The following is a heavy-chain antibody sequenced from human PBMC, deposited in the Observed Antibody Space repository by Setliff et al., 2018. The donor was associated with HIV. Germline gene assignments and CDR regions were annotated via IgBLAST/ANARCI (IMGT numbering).Heavy chain of an antibody. Sequence: ASVKVSCKASGGTLNNYVIAWVRQAPGQGLEWMGRIIPMFDTTNYEQKFRGRVTFSADESTNTAHMDVTNLRPEDTAVYYCARGPIDDSRYFDYWGQGTLVTVPQ. V-gene: IGHV1-69*13. J-gene: IGHJ4*02. CDR2: IIPMFDTT. CDR1: GGTLNNYV. D-gene: IGHD2-15*01. CDR3: ARGPIDDSRYFDY.